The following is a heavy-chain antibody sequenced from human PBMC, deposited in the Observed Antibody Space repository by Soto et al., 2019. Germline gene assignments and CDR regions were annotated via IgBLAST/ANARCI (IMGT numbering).Heavy chain of an antibody. CDR3: ARKFWNDPIDY. D-gene: IGHD1-1*01. V-gene: IGHV4-61*01. CDR2: INHSGST. CDR1: GGSVSSGSYY. Sequence: SETLSLTCTVSGGSVSSGSYYWSWIRQPPGKGLEWIGEINHSGSTNYNPSLKSRVTMSVDTSKNQFSLKLSSLTAADTAVYYCARKFWNDPIDYWGQGTLVTVSS. J-gene: IGHJ4*02.